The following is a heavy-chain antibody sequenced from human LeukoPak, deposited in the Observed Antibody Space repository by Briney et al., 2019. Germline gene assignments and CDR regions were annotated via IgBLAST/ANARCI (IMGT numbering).Heavy chain of an antibody. D-gene: IGHD2/OR15-2a*01. Sequence: SETLSLTCTASGGSISSGGYYWSWIRQHPGKGLEWIGYIYYSGSTYYNPSLKSRVTISVDTSKNQFSLKLSSVTAADTAVYYCARVKTRLNRWFDPWGQGTLVTVSS. CDR1: GGSISSGGYY. CDR2: IYYSGST. J-gene: IGHJ5*02. CDR3: ARVKTRLNRWFDP. V-gene: IGHV4-31*03.